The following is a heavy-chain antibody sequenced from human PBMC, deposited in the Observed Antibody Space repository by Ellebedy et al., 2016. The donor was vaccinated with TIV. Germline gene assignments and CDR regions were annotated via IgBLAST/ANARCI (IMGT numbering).Heavy chain of an antibody. CDR1: GFTFSSFA. D-gene: IGHD3-22*01. CDR3: AKGSSSGFTYDRVGFEY. CDR2: ISSDGSNT. Sequence: GESLKISCAASGFTFSSFAMHWVRQAPGKGLEWLSVISSDGSNTYHADSVKGRFPITRDNSKNTLYLQMIRLRTEDTAVYFCAKGSSSGFTYDRVGFEYWGQGALVTVSS. V-gene: IGHV3-23*01. J-gene: IGHJ4*02.